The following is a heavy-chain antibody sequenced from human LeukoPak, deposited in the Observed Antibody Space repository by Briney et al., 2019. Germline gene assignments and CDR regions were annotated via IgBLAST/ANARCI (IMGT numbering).Heavy chain of an antibody. CDR3: ARQRYSGSYYAFDY. Sequence: PSETLSLTCTVSGGSISSYYWSWIRQPPGKGLEWIWYIYTSGSTSYNPSLKSRITLSVDKSKSQFSLKLTSVTAADTAVYYCARQRYSGSYYAFDYWGQGTLVTVSS. V-gene: IGHV4-4*09. CDR2: IYTSGST. D-gene: IGHD1-26*01. CDR1: GGSISSYY. J-gene: IGHJ4*02.